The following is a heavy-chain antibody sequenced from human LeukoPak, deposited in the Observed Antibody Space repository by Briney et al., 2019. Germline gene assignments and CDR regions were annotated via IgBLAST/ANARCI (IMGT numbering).Heavy chain of an antibody. CDR3: ARGVHYYDSSGSAGY. V-gene: IGHV3-53*01. J-gene: IGHJ4*02. CDR1: GFTVGSNY. D-gene: IGHD3-22*01. CDR2: IYSGGST. Sequence: GGSLRLSCAASGFTVGSNYMSWVRQAPGKGLEWVSVIYSGGSTYYADSVKGRFTISRDNSKNTLYLQMNSLRAEDTAVYYCARGVHYYDSSGSAGYWGQGTLVTVSS.